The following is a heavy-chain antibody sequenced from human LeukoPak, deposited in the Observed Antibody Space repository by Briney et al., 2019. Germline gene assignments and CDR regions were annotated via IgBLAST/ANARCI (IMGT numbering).Heavy chain of an antibody. CDR2: ISSSSSYI. D-gene: IGHD3-16*01. Sequence: GGSLRLSCAASGFTFSSYSMNWVRQAPGKGLEWVSSISSSSSYIYYADSVKGRFTISRDNAKNSLYLKMNSLRAKDTAVYYCAPGGRGDYWGKGTLVTVSS. V-gene: IGHV3-21*01. CDR3: APGGRGDY. CDR1: GFTFSSYS. J-gene: IGHJ4*02.